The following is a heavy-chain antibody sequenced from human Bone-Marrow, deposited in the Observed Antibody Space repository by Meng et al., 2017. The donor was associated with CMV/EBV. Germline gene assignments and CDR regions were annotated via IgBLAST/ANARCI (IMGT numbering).Heavy chain of an antibody. CDR2: IYYSGST. J-gene: IGHJ4*02. Sequence: SGGYIRSSSDYWGWIRQPPGKGLEWIGSIYYSGSTYYNPSLKSRVTISVDTSKNQFSLKLSSVTAADTAVYYCARVFIAAAGDYFDYWGQGTLVTVSS. V-gene: IGHV4-39*07. CDR3: ARVFIAAAGDYFDY. D-gene: IGHD6-13*01. CDR1: GGYIRSSSDY.